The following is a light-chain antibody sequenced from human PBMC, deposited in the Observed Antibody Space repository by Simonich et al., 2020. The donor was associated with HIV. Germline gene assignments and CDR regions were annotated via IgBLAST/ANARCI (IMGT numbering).Light chain of an antibody. CDR2: GAS. CDR3: QQYNDWPLT. V-gene: IGKV3-15*01. Sequence: EIVMTQSPATLSVSPGERATLSCRASQSVASNLAWYQQKPGKAPRLLIYGASTRATGIPARLSGSGSGTEFTLAISSLQSEDFAVYYCQQYNDWPLTFGGGTKVDIK. J-gene: IGKJ4*01. CDR1: QSVASN.